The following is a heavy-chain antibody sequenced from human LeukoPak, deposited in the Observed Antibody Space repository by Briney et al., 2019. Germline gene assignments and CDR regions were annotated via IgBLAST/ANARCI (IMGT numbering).Heavy chain of an antibody. V-gene: IGHV1-46*01. D-gene: IGHD1-14*01. CDR2: INPSGGST. CDR1: GYTFISYY. CDR3: ARSSGRSPNRDYMDV. Sequence: ASVKVSCKASGYTFISYYMHWVGQAPGQGVEWMGGINPSGGSTSYAQKFQGRVTMTRDTSTSTVYMELSSLRSEDTAVYYCARSSGRSPNRDYMDVWGKGTTVTISS. J-gene: IGHJ6*03.